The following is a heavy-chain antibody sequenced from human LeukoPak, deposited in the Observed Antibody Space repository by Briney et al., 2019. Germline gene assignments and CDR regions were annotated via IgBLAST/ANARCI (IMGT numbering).Heavy chain of an antibody. CDR3: AKDIGSYGLDY. V-gene: IGHV3-9*01. J-gene: IGHJ4*02. Sequence: GGSLRLSCAASGFTFDDYAMHWVRQAPGKGLEWVSGISWNSGSIGYADSVKGRFTISRDNAKDSLYLQMNSLRAEDTALYYCAKDIGSYGLDYWGQGTLVTVSS. CDR2: ISWNSGSI. CDR1: GFTFDDYA. D-gene: IGHD5-18*01.